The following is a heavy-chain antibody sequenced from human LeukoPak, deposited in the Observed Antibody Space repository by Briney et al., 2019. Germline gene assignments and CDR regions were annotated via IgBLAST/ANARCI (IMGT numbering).Heavy chain of an antibody. CDR1: GASINSRNYY. CDR2: IDYRGFT. J-gene: IGHJ6*02. CDR3: ARRDTGFYYQSYVMDV. D-gene: IGHD5-24*01. Sequence: SETLSLTCTVSGASINSRNYYWGWIRQPPGKGLEWIGSIDYRGFTHYNPSLKSRVTISGDTSKNHFSLKVSSVTAADTAVYYCARRDTGFYYQSYVMDVWGQGTTVTVSS. V-gene: IGHV4-39*02.